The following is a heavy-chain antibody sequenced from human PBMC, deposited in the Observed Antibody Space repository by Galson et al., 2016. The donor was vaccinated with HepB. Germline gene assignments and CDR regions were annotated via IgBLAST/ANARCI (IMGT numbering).Heavy chain of an antibody. Sequence: SVKVSCKASGFTFTSSAVQWVRQARGQRLEWIGWIVVGSGNTNYAQKFQERVTITRDMSTSTAYMELCSLRSEDTAVYYCAAERVTSSDYYYYYGMDIWGRGTTVTVSS. J-gene: IGHJ6*02. V-gene: IGHV1-58*01. D-gene: IGHD2-2*01. CDR2: IVVGSGNT. CDR3: AAERVTSSDYYYYYGMDI. CDR1: GFTFTSSA.